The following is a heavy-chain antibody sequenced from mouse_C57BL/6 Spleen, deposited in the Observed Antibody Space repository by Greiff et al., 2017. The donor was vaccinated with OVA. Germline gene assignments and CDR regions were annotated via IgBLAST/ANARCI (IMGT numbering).Heavy chain of an antibody. J-gene: IGHJ3*01. D-gene: IGHD1-1*01. V-gene: IGHV1-80*01. Sequence: QVQLKQSGAELVKPGASVKISCKASGYAFSSYWMNWVKQRPGKGLEWIGQIYPGDGDTNYNGKFKGKATLTADKASSTAYMQLSSLTSEDSAVYFCARRDGSTLLFAYWGQGTLVTVSA. CDR3: ARRDGSTLLFAY. CDR2: IYPGDGDT. CDR1: GYAFSSYW.